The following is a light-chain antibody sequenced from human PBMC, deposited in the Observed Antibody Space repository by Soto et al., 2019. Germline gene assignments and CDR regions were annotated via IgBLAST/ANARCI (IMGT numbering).Light chain of an antibody. J-gene: IGKJ4*01. CDR2: DAS. Sequence: EIVLIQSPATLSLSPGEGATLSCRASQSVSSNLAWYQQNPGQAPRLLIFDASNRATGIPARFSGSGSGTDFILTISSLEPEDFAVYYCQQHSNWPLTFGGGTKVDIK. CDR3: QQHSNWPLT. V-gene: IGKV3-11*01. CDR1: QSVSSN.